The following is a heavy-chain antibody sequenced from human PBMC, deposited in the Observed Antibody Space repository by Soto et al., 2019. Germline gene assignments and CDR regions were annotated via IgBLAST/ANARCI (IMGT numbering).Heavy chain of an antibody. V-gene: IGHV3-23*01. CDR2: ISGSGGST. Sequence: GGSLRLSCAASGFTFSNYAVTWVRQAPGKGLEWVSAISGSGGSTYYADSVKGRFTISRDNSKNTLYLQMNSLRAEDTAVYYCAKDQGSSWYEIDYWGQGTLVTVSS. J-gene: IGHJ4*02. CDR1: GFTFSNYA. D-gene: IGHD6-13*01. CDR3: AKDQGSSWYEIDY.